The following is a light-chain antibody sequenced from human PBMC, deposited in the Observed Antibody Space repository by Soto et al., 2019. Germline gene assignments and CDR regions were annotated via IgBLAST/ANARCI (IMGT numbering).Light chain of an antibody. V-gene: IGKV1-12*01. J-gene: IGKJ5*01. Sequence: DIQMTQSPASLSASAGDRVTISCRASEDINSRLAWYQQKPGNAPKLLIYAAFILQSGVPSRFSGYGSGTAFTLSISSLQPEDFATYYCQQADSFPITFGQGTRLEIK. CDR3: QQADSFPIT. CDR1: EDINSR. CDR2: AAF.